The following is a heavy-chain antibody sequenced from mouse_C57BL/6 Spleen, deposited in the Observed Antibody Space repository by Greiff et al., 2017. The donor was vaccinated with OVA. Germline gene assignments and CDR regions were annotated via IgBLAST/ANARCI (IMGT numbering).Heavy chain of an antibody. CDR1: GYSITSGYY. J-gene: IGHJ4*01. V-gene: IGHV3-6*01. CDR3: ARDLNDYAMDY. Sequence: EVKLVESGPGLVKPSQSLSLTCSVTGYSITSGYYWNWIRQFPGNKLEWMGYISYDGSNNYNPSLKNRISITRDTSKNQFFLKLNSVTTEDTATYYCARDLNDYAMDYWGQGTSVTVSS. CDR2: ISYDGSN.